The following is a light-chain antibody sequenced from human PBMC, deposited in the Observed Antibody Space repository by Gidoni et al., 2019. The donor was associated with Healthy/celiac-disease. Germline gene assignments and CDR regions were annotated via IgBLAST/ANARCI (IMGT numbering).Light chain of an antibody. CDR3: QQYYSTPIT. V-gene: IGKV4-1*01. Sequence: DIVMTQSPDSLAVSLGERATINCKSSQSVLYSSNNKNYLAWYQQKPGQPPKLLIYWASTRESGVPDRFSGSGSGTDFTLTISSLQAEDVAVYYYQQYYSTPITFXQXTRLEIK. J-gene: IGKJ5*01. CDR2: WAS. CDR1: QSVLYSSNNKNY.